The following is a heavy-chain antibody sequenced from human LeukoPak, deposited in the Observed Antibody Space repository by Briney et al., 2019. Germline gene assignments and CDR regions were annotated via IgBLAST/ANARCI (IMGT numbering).Heavy chain of an antibody. J-gene: IGHJ6*02. CDR2: IPYDGSNK. V-gene: IGHV3-30*18. CDR3: AKEAISFYYGMDV. CDR1: GFTFSSYG. D-gene: IGHD2/OR15-2a*01. Sequence: RTGRSLRLSCAASGFTFSSYGMHWVRQAPGKGLEWVAVIPYDGSNKYYADSVKGRFTISRDNSRNTLYLQMNSLRAEDTAVYYCAKEAISFYYGMDVWGQGTTVTVSS.